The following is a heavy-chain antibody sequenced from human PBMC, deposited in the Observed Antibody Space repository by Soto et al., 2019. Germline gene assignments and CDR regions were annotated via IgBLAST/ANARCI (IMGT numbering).Heavy chain of an antibody. CDR1: GFTVSTNY. J-gene: IGHJ3*02. CDR2: IYTGGST. D-gene: IGHD6-6*01. Sequence: EVQLVETGGGLIQPGGSLRLSCAASGFTVSTNYVSWVRKAPGKGLEWVSIIYTGGSTYYSDSVKGRFTISRDSSKNTVYLEMNSLRADDTAVYHCARKLEAFDIWGQGTMVTVSS. V-gene: IGHV3-53*02. CDR3: ARKLEAFDI.